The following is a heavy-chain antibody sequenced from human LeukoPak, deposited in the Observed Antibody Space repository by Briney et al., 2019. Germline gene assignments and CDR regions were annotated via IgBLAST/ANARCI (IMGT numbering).Heavy chain of an antibody. V-gene: IGHV3-74*01. CDR2: VGRDGSTT. CDR3: ARGLLSGLLRPFDY. Sequence: GGSLRLSCAASGFTFSTYWMHWVRQAPGKGLVWVSRVGRDGSTTRYADSVKGRFTISRDNAKNTLYLQMNSLRAEDTAVYYCARGLLSGLLRPFDYWGQGTLVTVSS. J-gene: IGHJ4*02. D-gene: IGHD3-22*01. CDR1: GFTFSTYW.